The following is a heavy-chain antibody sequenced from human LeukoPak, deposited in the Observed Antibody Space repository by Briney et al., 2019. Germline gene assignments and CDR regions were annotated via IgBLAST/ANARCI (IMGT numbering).Heavy chain of an antibody. V-gene: IGHV4-61*01. CDR2: IYYSGST. CDR1: GGSVNSGSYY. Sequence: PSETLSLTCTVSGGSVNSGSYYWNWIPQPPGKGLEWIGYIYYSGSTNYNPSLKSRVTISVDTSKNQFSLKLSSVTAADTAVYYCARAAYSGSYHSDYWGQGTLVTVSS. J-gene: IGHJ4*02. CDR3: ARAAYSGSYHSDY. D-gene: IGHD1-26*01.